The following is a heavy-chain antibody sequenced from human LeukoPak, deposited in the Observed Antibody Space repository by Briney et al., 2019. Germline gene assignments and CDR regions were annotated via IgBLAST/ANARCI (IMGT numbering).Heavy chain of an antibody. V-gene: IGHV3-30*18. D-gene: IGHD2-2*01. Sequence: GGSLRLSCAASGFTFSSYGMHWVRQAPGKGLEWVAVISYDGSNKYYADSVKGRFTISRDNSKNTLYLQMNSLRAEDTAVYYCAKDVDCNSTSCSDYYYYGMDVWGQGTTVTVSS. CDR1: GFTFSSYG. J-gene: IGHJ6*02. CDR2: ISYDGSNK. CDR3: AKDVDCNSTSCSDYYYYGMDV.